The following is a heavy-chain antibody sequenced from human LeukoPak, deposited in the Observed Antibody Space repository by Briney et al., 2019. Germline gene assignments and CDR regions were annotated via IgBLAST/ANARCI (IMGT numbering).Heavy chain of an antibody. CDR3: AKESPYTSPRNYYFDY. J-gene: IGHJ4*02. CDR2: ISQSSTAT. V-gene: IGHV3-23*01. D-gene: IGHD1-14*01. Sequence: GGSLRLSCVASGITFSSFAMSWVRQAPGKGLEWVSAISQSSTATYYGDSVKGRSSISRDDSKNTVYLQINSLRADDTAIYYCAKESPYTSPRNYYFDYWGQGTLVTASS. CDR1: GITFSSFA.